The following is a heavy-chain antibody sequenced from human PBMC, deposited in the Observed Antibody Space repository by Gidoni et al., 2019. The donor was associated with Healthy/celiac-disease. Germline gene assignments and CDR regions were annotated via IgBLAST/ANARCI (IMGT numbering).Heavy chain of an antibody. Sequence: EVQLVESGEGLVKPGRSLRLSCTASGFTFGDYAMSWFRQAPGKGLEWVGFIRSKAYGGTKEYAASVKGRFTISRDDSKSIAYLQMNSRKTEDTAVYYCTRDEMSDMITCGGVTPGDYWGQGTLVTVSS. CDR1: GFTFGDYA. CDR2: IRSKAYGGTK. D-gene: IGHD3-16*01. V-gene: IGHV3-49*05. J-gene: IGHJ4*02. CDR3: TRDEMSDMITCGGVTPGDY.